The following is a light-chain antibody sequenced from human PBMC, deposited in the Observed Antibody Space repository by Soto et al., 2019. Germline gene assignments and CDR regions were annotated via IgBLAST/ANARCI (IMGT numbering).Light chain of an antibody. CDR3: SSYTSSSTVV. J-gene: IGLJ2*01. V-gene: IGLV2-18*02. CDR1: SSDVGSYNR. CDR2: KVS. Sequence: QSALTQPPSVSGSPGQSVTISCTGTSSDVGSYNRVSWYQQPPGTAPKLMIYKVSNRPSGVRDRFSGSKSGNTTSLTISGLQAEDEADYYCSSYTSSSTVVFGEGTKVT.